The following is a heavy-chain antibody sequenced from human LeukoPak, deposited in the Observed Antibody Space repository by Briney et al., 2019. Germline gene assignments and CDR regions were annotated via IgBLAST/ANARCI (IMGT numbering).Heavy chain of an antibody. J-gene: IGHJ4*02. CDR3: ARVTGYMIEDYFDY. CDR1: GGSISSYY. D-gene: IGHD3-9*01. V-gene: IGHV4-59*01. Sequence: SETLSLTCTASGGSISSYYWSWIRQPPGKGLEWIGYIYYSGSTNYNPSLKSRVTISVDTSKNQFSLKLRSVTAADTAVYYCARVTGYMIEDYFDYWGQGIWVTVSS. CDR2: IYYSGST.